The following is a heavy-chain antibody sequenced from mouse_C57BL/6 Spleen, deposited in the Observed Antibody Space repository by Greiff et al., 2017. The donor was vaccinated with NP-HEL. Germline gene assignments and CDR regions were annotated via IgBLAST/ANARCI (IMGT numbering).Heavy chain of an antibody. CDR3: ARRGGYYVWYFDG. J-gene: IGHJ1*03. D-gene: IGHD2-3*01. V-gene: IGHV1-59*01. CDR2: IDPSDSYT. Sequence: QVQLQQPGAELVRPGTSVKLSCKASGYTFTSYWMHWVKQRPGQGLEWIGVIDPSDSYTNYNQKFKGKATLTVDTSSSTAYMQLSSLTSEDSAVYYCARRGGYYVWYFDGWGTGTTVTVAS. CDR1: GYTFTSYW.